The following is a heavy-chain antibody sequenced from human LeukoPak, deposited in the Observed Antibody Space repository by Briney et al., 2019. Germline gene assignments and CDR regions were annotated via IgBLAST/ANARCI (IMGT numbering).Heavy chain of an antibody. J-gene: IGHJ4*02. Sequence: ASVKLSCKASGYTFSSYYIHWVRQGPGQGLEWMGWINPNSGVTDYAQKFQGSVTMTRDTSISTAYMELSRLSSDDTAVYYCARDYQTEAPDYWGQGALVTVSS. V-gene: IGHV1-2*02. CDR1: GYTFSSYY. CDR3: ARDYQTEAPDY. CDR2: INPNSGVT.